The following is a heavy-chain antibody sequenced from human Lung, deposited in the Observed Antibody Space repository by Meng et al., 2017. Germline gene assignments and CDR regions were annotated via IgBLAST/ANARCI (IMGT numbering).Heavy chain of an antibody. Sequence: LVESGGPLVNTGVSLRLSCVASGFYFGNTWNSEGRQARGKGPEWVGRIKSNTDGGTTDYAAPVTGRFTISRDDSTNTLYLQLNRLKIDDTAAYYCTWDDKAVSDYWGQGTLVTVSS. J-gene: IGHJ4*02. D-gene: IGHD3-9*01. CDR1: GFYFGNTW. CDR2: IKSNTDGGTT. V-gene: IGHV3-15*02. CDR3: TWDDKAVSDY.